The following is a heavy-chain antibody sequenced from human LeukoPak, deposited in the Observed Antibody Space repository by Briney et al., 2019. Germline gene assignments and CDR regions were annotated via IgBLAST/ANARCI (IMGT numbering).Heavy chain of an antibody. V-gene: IGHV1-8*01. CDR2: MNPNSGNT. D-gene: IGHD6-13*01. CDR3: ARTIAAPAGGMWFDP. Sequence: GAAVKVSCKASGYTFTSYDINWVRQATGQGLEWMGWMNPNSGNTGYAQKFQGRVTMTRNTSISTAYMELSSLRSEDTAVYYCARTIAAPAGGMWFDPWGQGTLVTVSS. CDR1: GYTFTSYD. J-gene: IGHJ5*02.